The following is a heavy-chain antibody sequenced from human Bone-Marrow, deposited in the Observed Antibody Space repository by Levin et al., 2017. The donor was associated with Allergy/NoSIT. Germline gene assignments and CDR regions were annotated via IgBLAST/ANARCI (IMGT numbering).Heavy chain of an antibody. CDR1: GYSFTSYW. CDR2: IYPGDSDT. V-gene: IGHV5-51*01. J-gene: IGHJ4*02. D-gene: IGHD1-26*01. CDR3: ATTSSGSAFDY. Sequence: AASVKVSCKGSGYSFTSYWIGWVRQMPGQGLEWMGLIYPGDSDTRYSPSFQGQVTISADKSINTAYLQWSSLKASDTAMYYCATTSSGSAFDYWGQGTLVTVSS.